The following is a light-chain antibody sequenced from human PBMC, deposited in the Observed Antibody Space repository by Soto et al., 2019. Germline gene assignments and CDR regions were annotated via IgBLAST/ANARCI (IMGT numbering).Light chain of an antibody. CDR3: CSYTSSTTQYV. V-gene: IGLV2-14*01. CDR1: SSDVGSYNH. Sequence: QPVLTQPASVSGSPGQSITISCSGTSSDVGSYNHVSWYQQHPGKAPKVVIYEVNNRPSGVSDRFHGSKSGNTASLTISGLQSEDEADYYCCSYTSSTTQYVFGTGTKVTVL. CDR2: EVN. J-gene: IGLJ1*01.